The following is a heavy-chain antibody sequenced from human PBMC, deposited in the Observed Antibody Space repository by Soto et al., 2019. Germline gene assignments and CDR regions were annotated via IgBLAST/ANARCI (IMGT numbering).Heavy chain of an antibody. V-gene: IGHV3-21*01. J-gene: IGHJ4*02. D-gene: IGHD2-15*01. CDR1: GFTFGSYS. Sequence: GGSLRLSCAAAGFTFGSYSMNWVRQAPGKGLEWVSSISSSSSYIYYADSVKGRFTISRDNAKNSLYLQMNSLRAEDTAVYYCARDPLQGYYFDYWGQGTLVTVSS. CDR2: ISSSSSYI. CDR3: ARDPLQGYYFDY.